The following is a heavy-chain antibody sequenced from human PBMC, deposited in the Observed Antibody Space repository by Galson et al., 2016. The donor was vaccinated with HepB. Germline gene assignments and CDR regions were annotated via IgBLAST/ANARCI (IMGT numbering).Heavy chain of an antibody. CDR1: GGSISSYY. D-gene: IGHD4-17*01. Sequence: SETLSLTCTVSGGSISSYYWSWIRQPAGKGLEWIGRPYTGGSTNYNPSLKSRVTMSVDTSKNQFSLKLRSVTAADTAVYYCARDLGWDGDLYYFDYWGQGTLVTVSS. J-gene: IGHJ4*02. CDR3: ARDLGWDGDLYYFDY. V-gene: IGHV4-4*07. CDR2: PYTGGST.